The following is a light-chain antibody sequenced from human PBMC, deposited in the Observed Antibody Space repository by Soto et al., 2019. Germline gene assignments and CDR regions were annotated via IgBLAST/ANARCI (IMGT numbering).Light chain of an antibody. CDR1: SSNIGNNY. V-gene: IGLV1-51*01. CDR2: DNN. Sequence: QSVLTQPPSVSAAPGQKVTIPCSGSSSNIGNNYVSWYQQLPGTAPKLLIYDNNKRPSGIPDRFSGAKSGTSATLGITGLQTEDEADYYCGTWDSSLSAVVFGGGTKLTVL. CDR3: GTWDSSLSAVV. J-gene: IGLJ2*01.